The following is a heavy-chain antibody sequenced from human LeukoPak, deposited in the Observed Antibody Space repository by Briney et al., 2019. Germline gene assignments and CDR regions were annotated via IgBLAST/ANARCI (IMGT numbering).Heavy chain of an antibody. J-gene: IGHJ4*02. D-gene: IGHD6-13*01. CDR2: IYLNDDK. Sequence: SGPTLVKPTQTLTLTCTFSGLSLTTSGVGVGWIRQPPGKTLEWLALIYLNDDKRYSPSLKSRLTITKDTSKNQVVLTVTNMDPVDTGTYYRTYSPSSWPVNDWGQGTLVTVSS. CDR1: GLSLTTSGVG. CDR3: TYSPSSWPVND. V-gene: IGHV2-5*01.